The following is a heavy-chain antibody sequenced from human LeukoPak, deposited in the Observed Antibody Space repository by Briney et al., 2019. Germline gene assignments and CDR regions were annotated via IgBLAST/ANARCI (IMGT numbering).Heavy chain of an antibody. CDR3: ARDPAVLRAGRFDY. Sequence: VASVKVSCKASGYTFTSYGISWVRQAPGQGLEWMGWISAYNGNTNYAQKLQGRVTMTTDTSTSTAYMELRSLRSDDTAVYYCARDPAVLRAGRFDYWGQGTLVTVSS. D-gene: IGHD2-2*02. CDR2: ISAYNGNT. CDR1: GYTFTSYG. V-gene: IGHV1-18*01. J-gene: IGHJ4*02.